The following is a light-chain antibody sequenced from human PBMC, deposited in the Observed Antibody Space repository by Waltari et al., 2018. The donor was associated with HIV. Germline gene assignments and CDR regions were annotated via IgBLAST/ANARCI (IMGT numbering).Light chain of an antibody. CDR1: TSNIGRNT. V-gene: IGLV1-44*01. J-gene: IGLJ2*01. Sequence: QSVLTQPPSASGTPEQRVTISCSGSTSNIGRNTVTWFQQFPGTAPKVLIFGKNHRPSGGPARFSGSKAGTSASLAISGLQSEDEADYYCASWDDSLNGPVFGGGTKLTVV. CDR3: ASWDDSLNGPV. CDR2: GKN.